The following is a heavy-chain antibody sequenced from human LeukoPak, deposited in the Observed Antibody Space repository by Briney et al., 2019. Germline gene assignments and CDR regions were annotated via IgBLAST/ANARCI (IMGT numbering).Heavy chain of an antibody. D-gene: IGHD3-10*01. V-gene: IGHV3-21*01. Sequence: GGSLRLSCAASGFTFSSYSMNWVRQAPGKGLEWVSSISSSSTYIYYADSVKGRFTISRDNAKNSLYLQMNSLRAEDTVVYYCASSSRGALDYSSQGTLVTVSS. CDR2: ISSSSTYI. J-gene: IGHJ4*02. CDR3: ASSSRGALDY. CDR1: GFTFSSYS.